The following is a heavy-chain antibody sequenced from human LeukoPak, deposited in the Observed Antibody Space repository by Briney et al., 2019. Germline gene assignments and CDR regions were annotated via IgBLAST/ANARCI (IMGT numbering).Heavy chain of an antibody. D-gene: IGHD3-16*01. J-gene: IGHJ5*02. Sequence: SETLSLTCTVSGGSISSYYWSWIRQPAGKGLEWIGRIYTSGSTNYNPSLKSRVTMSVDTSKNQFSLNLTSVTAADTAVYYCARFTPQGYGWGGYNRFDPWGQGTLVTVSS. CDR2: IYTSGST. V-gene: IGHV4-4*07. CDR3: ARFTPQGYGWGGYNRFDP. CDR1: GGSISSYY.